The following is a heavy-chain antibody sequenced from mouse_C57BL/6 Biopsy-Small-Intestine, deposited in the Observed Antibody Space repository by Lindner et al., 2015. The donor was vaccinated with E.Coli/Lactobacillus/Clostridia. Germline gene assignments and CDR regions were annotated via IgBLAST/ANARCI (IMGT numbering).Heavy chain of an antibody. V-gene: IGHV1-42*01. Sequence: VQLQESGPELVKPGASLKISCKASGYSFTGYYMNWVKQSPEKSLEWIGEINPSSGDTTYNQKFKATATLTVDKSSNTAYMQLKSLTSEDSAVYYCARRALLLRYFDYWGQGTTLTVSS. CDR2: INPSSGDT. D-gene: IGHD1-1*01. CDR1: GYSFTGYY. CDR3: ARRALLLRYFDY. J-gene: IGHJ2*01.